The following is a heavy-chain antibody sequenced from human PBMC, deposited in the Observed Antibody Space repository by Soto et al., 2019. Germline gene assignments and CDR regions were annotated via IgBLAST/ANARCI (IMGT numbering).Heavy chain of an antibody. CDR1: GGSISSGGYY. CDR3: ASLCGGDCLIPIDY. CDR2: IYYSGST. J-gene: IGHJ4*02. D-gene: IGHD2-21*02. Sequence: QVQLQESGPGLVKPSQTLSLTCTVSGGSISSGGYYWSWIRQHPGKGLEWIGYIYYSGSTYYNPSLKSRVAIAVDTSKNQFSLKLSSVTAADTAVYYCASLCGGDCLIPIDYWGQGTLVTVSS. V-gene: IGHV4-31*03.